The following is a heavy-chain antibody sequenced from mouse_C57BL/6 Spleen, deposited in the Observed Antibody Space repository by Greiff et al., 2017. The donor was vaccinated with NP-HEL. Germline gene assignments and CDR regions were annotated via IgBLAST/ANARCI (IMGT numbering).Heavy chain of an antibody. CDR2: INYDGSST. CDR1: GFTFSDYY. Sequence: EVQRVESEGGLVQPGSSMKLSCTASGFTFSDYYMAWVRQVPEKGLEWVANINYDGSSTYYLDSLKSRFIISRDNAKNILYLQMSSLKSEDTATYYCARELYYYGSSYDWYFDVWGTGTTVTVSS. D-gene: IGHD1-1*01. CDR3: ARELYYYGSSYDWYFDV. V-gene: IGHV5-16*01. J-gene: IGHJ1*03.